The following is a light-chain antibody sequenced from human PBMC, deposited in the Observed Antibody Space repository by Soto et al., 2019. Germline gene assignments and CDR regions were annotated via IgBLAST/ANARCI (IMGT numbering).Light chain of an antibody. Sequence: EIVMTQSPSTLSVSPGEGATLSCRASQSVGSDLAWYQQKPGQAPRLLIYGASNRATGIPDRFSGSGSGTDFTLTISRLEPEDFAVYYCQQYGSSGTFGQGTKVDI. CDR3: QQYGSSGT. CDR1: QSVGSD. CDR2: GAS. J-gene: IGKJ1*01. V-gene: IGKV3-20*01.